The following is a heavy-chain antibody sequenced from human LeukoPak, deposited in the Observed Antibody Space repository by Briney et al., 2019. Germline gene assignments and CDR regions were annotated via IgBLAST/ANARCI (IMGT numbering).Heavy chain of an antibody. CDR1: DYTFTTYG. V-gene: IGHV1-18*01. CDR3: TRDHCSSINCYEYNYYGMDV. D-gene: IGHD2-2*01. Sequence: GASVKVSFKSSDYTFTTYGITWVRQAPGQGLEWMGWISTYNGNTNYAQKLQGRVTMTTDTSTSTAYMELSRLRSDDTAVYYCTRDHCSSINCYEYNYYGMDVWGLGTTVTVSS. J-gene: IGHJ6*02. CDR2: ISTYNGNT.